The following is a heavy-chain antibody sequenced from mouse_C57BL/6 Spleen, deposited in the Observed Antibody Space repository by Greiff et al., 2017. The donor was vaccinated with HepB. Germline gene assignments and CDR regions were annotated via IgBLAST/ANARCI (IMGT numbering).Heavy chain of an antibody. J-gene: IGHJ1*03. CDR1: GFSINSDCY. Sequence: EVQLQESGPSLVRPSQTLSLTCTVTGFSINSDCYWIWIRQFPGNKLEYIGYTFYSGITYYNPSLESRTYITRDTSKNQFSLKLSSVTTEDTATYYCARDRYYGSSPSWYFDVWGTGTTVTVSS. V-gene: IGHV3-3*01. CDR3: ARDRYYGSSPSWYFDV. D-gene: IGHD1-1*01. CDR2: TFYSGIT.